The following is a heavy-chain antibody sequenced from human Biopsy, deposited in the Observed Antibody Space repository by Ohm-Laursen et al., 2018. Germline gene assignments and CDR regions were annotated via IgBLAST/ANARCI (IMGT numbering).Heavy chain of an antibody. CDR1: GGSISSSSSYY. Sequence: TLSLTCTVSGGSISSSSSYYWAWLRQPPGKGLEWIGSIYNTETTFYNSFLKSLVTISIDTSTNQFSLKVSSVTAADTALYFCARHPTGFWFDPWGHGTLVTVSS. J-gene: IGHJ5*02. CDR2: IYNTETT. CDR3: ARHPTGFWFDP. V-gene: IGHV4-39*01.